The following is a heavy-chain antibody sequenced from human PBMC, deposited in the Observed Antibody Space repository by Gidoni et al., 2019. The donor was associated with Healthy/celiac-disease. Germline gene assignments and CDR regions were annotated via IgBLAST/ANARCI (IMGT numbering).Heavy chain of an antibody. D-gene: IGHD6-13*01. CDR1: GGSISSSSYS. J-gene: IGHJ5*02. CDR3: ALSRYSSSWYWFDP. V-gene: IGHV4-39*01. CDR2: IYYSGST. Sequence: QLQLQESGPGLVKPSETLSLTCTVSGGSISSSSYSWGWIRQPPGKGLEWIGSIYYSGSTYYNPSLKSRVTISVDTSKNQFSLKLSSVTAADTAVYYCALSRYSSSWYWFDPWGQGTLVTVSS.